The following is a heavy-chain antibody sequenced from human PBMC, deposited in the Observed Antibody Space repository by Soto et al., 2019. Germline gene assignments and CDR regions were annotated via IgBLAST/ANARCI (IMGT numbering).Heavy chain of an antibody. D-gene: IGHD6-13*01. Sequence: QVQLQESGPGLVKPSQTLSLTCTVSGGSISSGGYYWSWIRQLPGKGLEWIGYIYYNGNTYYNPSLKSRVTISLDTSKNKFSLQLNSVTAADTAVYYCASAVRSWFYFDSWGQGALVTVSS. CDR3: ASAVRSWFYFDS. J-gene: IGHJ4*02. V-gene: IGHV4-31*03. CDR1: GGSISSGGYY. CDR2: IYYNGNT.